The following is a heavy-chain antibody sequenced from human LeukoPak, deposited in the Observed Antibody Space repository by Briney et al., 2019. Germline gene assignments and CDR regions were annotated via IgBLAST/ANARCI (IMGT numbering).Heavy chain of an antibody. CDR2: IIPILGIA. CDR1: GGTFSSYT. D-gene: IGHD3-16*02. V-gene: IGHV1-69*04. J-gene: IGHJ6*02. Sequence: ASVKVSCKASGGTFSSYTISWVRQAPGQGLEWMGRIIPILGIANYAQKFQGRVTITADKSTSTAYMELSSLRSEDTAVYYCAREGGVIPYYYGMDVWGQGTTVTVSS. CDR3: AREGGVIPYYYGMDV.